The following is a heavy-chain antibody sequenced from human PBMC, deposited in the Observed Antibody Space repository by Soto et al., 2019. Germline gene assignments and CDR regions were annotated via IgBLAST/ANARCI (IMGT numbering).Heavy chain of an antibody. CDR3: ARVSGYYLPDY. J-gene: IGHJ4*02. CDR2: INAGNGNT. D-gene: IGHD5-18*01. Sequence: QVQLVQSGAEEKKPGASVKVSCKASGDTFTNYAMHWVRQAPGHRLEWMGWINAGNGNTKYSQKFQGRVTITRDTSASTAYMELRSLRSEDTDVYYCARVSGYYLPDYWGQGTLVTVSS. CDR1: GDTFTNYA. V-gene: IGHV1-3*05.